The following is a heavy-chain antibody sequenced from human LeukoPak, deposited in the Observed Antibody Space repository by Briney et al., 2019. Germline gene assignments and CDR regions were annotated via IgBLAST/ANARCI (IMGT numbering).Heavy chain of an antibody. D-gene: IGHD3-22*01. CDR1: GGSISSSY. Sequence: SETLSLTCTVSGGSISSSYWSWIRQPPGKGLGWIGYIYYSGSTNYNPSLKSRVTISVDTSKNQFSLKLSSVTAADTAVYYCARREGGNYYDSSGSDWYFDLWGRGTLVTVSS. J-gene: IGHJ2*01. CDR2: IYYSGST. V-gene: IGHV4-59*08. CDR3: ARREGGNYYDSSGSDWYFDL.